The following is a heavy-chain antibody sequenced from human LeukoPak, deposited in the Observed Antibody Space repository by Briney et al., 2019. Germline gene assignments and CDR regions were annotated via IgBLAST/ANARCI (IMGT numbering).Heavy chain of an antibody. CDR2: IYYSGST. D-gene: IGHD3-3*01. CDR3: ARATYYDFWSGYSWFDP. J-gene: IGHJ5*02. CDR1: GGSISSGGYY. V-gene: IGHV4-31*03. Sequence: PSETLSLTCTVSGGSISSGGYYWSWIRQHPGKGLEWIGYIYYSGSTYYNPSLKSRVTISVDTSKNQLSLKLSSVTAADTAVYYCARATYYDFWSGYSWFDPWGQGTLVTVSS.